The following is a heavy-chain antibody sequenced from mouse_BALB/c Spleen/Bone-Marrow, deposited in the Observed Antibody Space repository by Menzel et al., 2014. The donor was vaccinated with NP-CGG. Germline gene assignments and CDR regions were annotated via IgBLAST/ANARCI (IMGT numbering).Heavy chain of an antibody. J-gene: IGHJ3*01. V-gene: IGHV1-52*01. CDR2: IDPHDSET. D-gene: IGHD2-4*01. Sequence: QVQLQQSGAELVRPGASVKLSCKASGYTFTSYWMNWVKQRPEQGLEWIGRIDPHDSETHYNQKFKDKALLTVDKSSSTAYMQLSSLTSEDSAVYYCARGRDYDVFSYWGQGTLVTVSA. CDR1: GYTFTSYW. CDR3: ARGRDYDVFSY.